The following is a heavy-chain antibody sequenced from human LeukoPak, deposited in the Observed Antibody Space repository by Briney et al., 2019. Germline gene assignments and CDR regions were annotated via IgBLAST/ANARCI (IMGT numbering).Heavy chain of an antibody. V-gene: IGHV4-4*07. Sequence: SETLSLTCTVSGDSIGSYYWSWIRQPAGKRLEWIGRIDTSGSTNYNPSLKSRVTMSVDTSKNQFSLELSSVAAADTAVYYCATTTYYYDSSGYYFLDYWGQGTLVTVPS. CDR3: ATTTYYYDSSGYYFLDY. J-gene: IGHJ4*02. CDR1: GDSIGSYY. CDR2: IDTSGST. D-gene: IGHD3-22*01.